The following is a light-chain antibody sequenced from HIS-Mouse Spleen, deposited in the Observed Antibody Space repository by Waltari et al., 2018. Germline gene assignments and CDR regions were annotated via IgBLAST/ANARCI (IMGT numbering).Light chain of an antibody. J-gene: IGKJ2*01. Sequence: DIQMTQSPSSLSASVGDRVPITCQASQDISNYLNWYQQKPGKAPKLLIYDASNLEPWVPSRFSGSGSGTDFTFTISRLQPSSLSPSSFHPSSPLPYTFGQGTKLEIK. CDR2: DAS. CDR1: QDISNY. CDR3: HPSSPLPYT. V-gene: IGKV1-33*01.